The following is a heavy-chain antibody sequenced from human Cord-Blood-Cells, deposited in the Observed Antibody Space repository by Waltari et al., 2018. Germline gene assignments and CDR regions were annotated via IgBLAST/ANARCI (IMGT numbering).Heavy chain of an antibody. CDR3: ARDNPRFYDFWSGYDY. V-gene: IGHV1-18*01. J-gene: IGHJ4*02. CDR1: GYTFTSYG. Sequence: QVQLVQSGAEVKKPGASVKVSCKASGYTFTSYGISWVRQAPGQGLEWMGWISAYNGNTNYGQKLQGRVTMTTDTSTSTAYMELRSLRSDDTAVYYCARDNPRFYDFWSGYDYWGQGTLVTVSS. CDR2: ISAYNGNT. D-gene: IGHD3-3*01.